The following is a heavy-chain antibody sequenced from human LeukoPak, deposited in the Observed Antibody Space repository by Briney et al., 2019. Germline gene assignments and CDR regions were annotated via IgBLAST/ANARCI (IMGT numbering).Heavy chain of an antibody. J-gene: IGHJ4*02. V-gene: IGHV3-23*01. CDR3: ARRALYSGSYFQFDY. CDR1: GFTFSSYA. D-gene: IGHD1-26*01. Sequence: GGSLRLSCAASGFTFSSYAMSWVRQAPGKGLEWVSAISGSGGSTYYADSVKGRFTISRDNSKNTLYLQMNSLRAEDTAVYYCARRALYSGSYFQFDYWGQGTLVTVSS. CDR2: ISGSGGST.